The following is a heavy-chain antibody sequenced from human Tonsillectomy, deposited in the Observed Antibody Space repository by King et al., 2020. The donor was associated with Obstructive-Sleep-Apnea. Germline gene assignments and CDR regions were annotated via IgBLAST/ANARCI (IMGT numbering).Heavy chain of an antibody. CDR1: GYTFTSYA. Sequence: VQLVESGSELKKPGASVKVSCKASGYTFTSYAMNWVRQAPGQGLEWMGWSNTNTGNPTYAQGFTGRFVFSLDTSVSTAYLQISSLKAEDTAVYYCARESFDIRVNWFDPWGQGTLVTVSS. CDR2: SNTNTGNP. D-gene: IGHD2-21*01. V-gene: IGHV7-4-1*02. CDR3: ARESFDIRVNWFDP. J-gene: IGHJ5*02.